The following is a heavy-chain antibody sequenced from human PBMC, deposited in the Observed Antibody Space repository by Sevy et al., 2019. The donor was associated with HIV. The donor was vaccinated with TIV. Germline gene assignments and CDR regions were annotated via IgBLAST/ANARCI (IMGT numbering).Heavy chain of an antibody. J-gene: IGHJ3*01. V-gene: IGHV4-39*01. CDR1: GASITSSIYY. CDR2: IHHSGST. Sequence: SETLSLTCSVSGASITSSIYYWAWIRQSPAKGLEWFGSIHHSGSTYYNLSLKSRVTISVDTSKNHFSLKMNSVTAADTAVYYCAKHCSNYFDNSGYGEAFDVWGQGKKVTVSS. CDR3: AKHCSNYFDNSGYGEAFDV. D-gene: IGHD3-22*01.